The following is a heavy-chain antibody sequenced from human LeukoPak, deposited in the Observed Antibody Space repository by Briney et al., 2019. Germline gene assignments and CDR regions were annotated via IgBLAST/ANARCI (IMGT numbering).Heavy chain of an antibody. Sequence: SETLSLTCTVSGGSIRGYYWSWIRQPPGKGLEWIGYIYSSGTTNYNPSLKSQITISLDTSKNQFSLKLSSVTAADTAVYYCARGGAARLHFQNWGQGTLVTVSS. CDR1: GGSIRGYY. CDR3: ARGGAARLHFQN. D-gene: IGHD6-6*01. CDR2: IYSSGTT. V-gene: IGHV4-59*01. J-gene: IGHJ1*01.